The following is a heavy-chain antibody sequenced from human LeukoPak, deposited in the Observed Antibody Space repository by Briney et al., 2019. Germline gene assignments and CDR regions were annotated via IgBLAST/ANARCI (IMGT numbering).Heavy chain of an antibody. CDR3: ARADIDYGGNYHLVDY. CDR2: IYYSGST. CDR1: GGSISSYY. V-gene: IGHV4-59*01. Sequence: SETLSLTCTVSGGSISSYYWSWTRQPPGKGLEWIGYIYYSGSTNYNPSLKSRVTISVDTSKNQFSLKLGSVTAADTAVYYCARADIDYGGNYHLVDYWGQGTLVTVSS. J-gene: IGHJ4*02. D-gene: IGHD4-23*01.